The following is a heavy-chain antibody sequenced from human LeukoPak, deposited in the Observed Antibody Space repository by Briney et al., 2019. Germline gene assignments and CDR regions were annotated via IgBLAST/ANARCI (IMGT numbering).Heavy chain of an antibody. CDR1: GGTFSSYA. CDR2: IIPILGIA. D-gene: IGHD6-6*01. J-gene: IGHJ4*02. CDR3: ASTSRRAARPDY. V-gene: IGHV1-69*04. Sequence: SVKVSCKASGGTFSSYAISWVRQAPGQGLEWMGRIIPILGIANYAQKFQGRVTITADKSTSTAYMELSSLRSEDTAVYYCASTSRRAARPDYWGQGTLVTVSS.